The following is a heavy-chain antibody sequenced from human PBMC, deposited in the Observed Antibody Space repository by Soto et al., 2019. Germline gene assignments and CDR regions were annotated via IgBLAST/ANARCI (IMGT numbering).Heavy chain of an antibody. CDR1: GYAFTNYG. V-gene: IGHV1-18*01. CDR2: ISPYNGST. J-gene: IGHJ4*02. D-gene: IGHD2-8*01. CDR3: ARDGGLVMVYAAFDY. Sequence: QVQLVQSGAEVKKPGASVKVSCNASGYAFTNYGFSFVRQAPGQGLEWMGWISPYNGSTDYAQKLHVRVTMNTDPSTNTAYLDLMRLRSEDTAVYYCARDGGLVMVYAAFDYWGQGTLVTVPS.